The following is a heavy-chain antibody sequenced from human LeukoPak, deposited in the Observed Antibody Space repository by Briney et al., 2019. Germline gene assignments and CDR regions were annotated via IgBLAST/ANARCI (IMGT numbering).Heavy chain of an antibody. V-gene: IGHV1-58*02. D-gene: IGHD3-16*01. CDR3: AADLPGGAMFDP. CDR2: IVVGSGNT. J-gene: IGHJ5*02. CDR1: GFTCISST. Sequence: ASVKVSCKASGFTCISSTIQWVRQARGQRLEWMGWIVVGSGNTHYAQNFQERVTITRDMSTSTAYMELSSLRSEDAAVYYCAADLPGGAMFDPWGQGTLVTVSS.